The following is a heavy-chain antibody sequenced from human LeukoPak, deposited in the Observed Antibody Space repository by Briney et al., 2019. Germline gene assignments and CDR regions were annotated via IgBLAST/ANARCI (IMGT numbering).Heavy chain of an antibody. CDR1: GGSFSGYY. V-gene: IGHV4-34*01. CDR3: ARNRRYCSGGSCYSYYYYYMDV. D-gene: IGHD2-15*01. CDR2: INHSGST. J-gene: IGHJ6*03. Sequence: SETLSLTCAVYGGSFSGYYWSWIRQPPGKGLEWIGEINHSGSTNYNPSLKSRVTISVDTSKNQFSLKLSSVTAADTAVYYCARNRRYCSGGSCYSYYYYYMDVWGKGTTVTVSS.